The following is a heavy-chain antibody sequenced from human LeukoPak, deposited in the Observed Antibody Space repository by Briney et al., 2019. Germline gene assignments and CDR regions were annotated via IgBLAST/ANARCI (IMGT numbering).Heavy chain of an antibody. CDR2: INPHSGGT. D-gene: IGHD2-2*03. CDR3: ARGPDPLDSHAFDI. V-gene: IGHV1-2*02. CDR1: GYTFTDYY. Sequence: ASVKVSCKTSGYTFTDYYIHWVRQAPGQGLEWMGWINPHSGGTNYAQKFQGRVTMTRDTPTSTVYMELSSLRSEDTAVYYCARGPDPLDSHAFDIWGQGTMVTVSS. J-gene: IGHJ3*02.